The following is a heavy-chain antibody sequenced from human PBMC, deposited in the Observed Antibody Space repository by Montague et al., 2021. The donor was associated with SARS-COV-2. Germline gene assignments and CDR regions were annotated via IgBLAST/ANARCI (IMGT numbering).Heavy chain of an antibody. CDR1: GEPISGFF. J-gene: IGHJ4*02. D-gene: IGHD5-18*01. CDR2: IYASGGT. CDR3: ARVVSVPHTRGYSDGHLIWKAGSNYFDY. Sequence: SETLSLTCSVSGEPISGFFWNWIRQPAGKGLEWIGRIYASGGTDYNPYLESRVTMSVDTSKNQFSLKLTSVTAADTAVYYCARVVSVPHTRGYSDGHLIWKAGSNYFDYWGQGTLVTVSS. V-gene: IGHV4-4*07.